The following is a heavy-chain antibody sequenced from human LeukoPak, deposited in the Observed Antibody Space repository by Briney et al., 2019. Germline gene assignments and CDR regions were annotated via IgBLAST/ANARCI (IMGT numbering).Heavy chain of an antibody. CDR2: INHSGST. Sequence: SETLSLTCAVYGVSFSAYYWIWIRQPPGKGLEGIGEINHSGSTNYNPSLKSRVNISVDPSKNQSSLKLSSVTAADTAVYYCARVSRLWWARDIWGQGTMVTVSS. CDR3: ARVSRLWWARDI. V-gene: IGHV4-34*01. D-gene: IGHD2-21*01. CDR1: GVSFSAYY. J-gene: IGHJ3*02.